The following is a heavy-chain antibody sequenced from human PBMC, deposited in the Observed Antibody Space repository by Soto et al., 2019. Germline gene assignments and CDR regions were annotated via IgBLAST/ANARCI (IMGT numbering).Heavy chain of an antibody. J-gene: IGHJ4*02. CDR1: GFTFSSYG. V-gene: IGHV3-33*01. D-gene: IGHD5-12*01. Sequence: GGSLRLSCAASGFTFSSYGMHWVRQAPGKGLEWVAVIWYDGSNKYYADSVKGRSTISRDNSKNTLYLQMNSLRAEDTAVYYCARDSSGGYVAYFDYWGQGTLVTVSS. CDR2: IWYDGSNK. CDR3: ARDSSGGYVAYFDY.